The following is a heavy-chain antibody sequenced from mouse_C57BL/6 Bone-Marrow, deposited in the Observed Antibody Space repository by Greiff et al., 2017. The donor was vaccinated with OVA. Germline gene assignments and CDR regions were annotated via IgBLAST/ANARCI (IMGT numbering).Heavy chain of an antibody. CDR1: GYTFTSYG. CDR3: AFYDYDVGDY. CDR2: IYPRSGNT. V-gene: IGHV1-81*01. J-gene: IGHJ2*01. Sequence: VQRVESGAELARPGASVKLSCKASGYTFTSYGISWVKQRTGQGLEWIGEIYPRSGNTYYNEKFKGKATLTADKSSSTAYMELRSLTSEDSAVYFCAFYDYDVGDYWGQGTTLTVSS. D-gene: IGHD2-4*01.